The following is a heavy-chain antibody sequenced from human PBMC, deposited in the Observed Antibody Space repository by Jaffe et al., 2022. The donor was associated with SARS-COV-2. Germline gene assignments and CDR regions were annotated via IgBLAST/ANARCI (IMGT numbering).Heavy chain of an antibody. J-gene: IGHJ3*02. V-gene: IGHV3-21*01. Sequence: EVQLVESGGGLVKPGGSLRLSCAASGFTFSSYSMNWVRQAPGKGLEWVSSISSSSSYIYYADSVKGRFTISRDNAKNSLYLQMNSLRAEDTAVYYCARAQDPQSIAAAGDAFDIWGQGTMVTVSS. CDR3: ARAQDPQSIAAAGDAFDI. CDR2: ISSSSSYI. CDR1: GFTFSSYS. D-gene: IGHD6-13*01.